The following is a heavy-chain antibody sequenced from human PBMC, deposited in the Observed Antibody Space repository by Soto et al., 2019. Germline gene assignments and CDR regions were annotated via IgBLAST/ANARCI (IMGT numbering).Heavy chain of an antibody. CDR2: ISSSSSYT. D-gene: IGHD3-10*01. Sequence: QVQLVESGGGLVKPGGSLRLSCAASGFTFSDYYMSWIRQAPGKGLEWVSYISSSSSYTNYADSVKGRFTISRDNGKNSPCQQMNTLRDEETAVYYCARRHPPLRFGEWGQGTTVTVSS. CDR1: GFTFSDYY. J-gene: IGHJ6*02. CDR3: ARRHPPLRFGE. V-gene: IGHV3-11*05.